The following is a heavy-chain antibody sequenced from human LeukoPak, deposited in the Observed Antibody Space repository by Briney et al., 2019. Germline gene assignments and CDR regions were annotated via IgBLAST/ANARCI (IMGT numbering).Heavy chain of an antibody. J-gene: IGHJ4*02. D-gene: IGHD3-16*01. CDR3: ARLPLGGLVDY. Sequence: ASVKVSCKASGYTFTSYYMHWVRQAPGQGLEWMGIINPSGGSTSYAQKFQGRVTMTRDMSTSTVYMELSSLRSEDTAVYYCARLPLGGLVDYWGQGTLVTVSS. CDR2: INPSGGST. V-gene: IGHV1-46*01. CDR1: GYTFTSYY.